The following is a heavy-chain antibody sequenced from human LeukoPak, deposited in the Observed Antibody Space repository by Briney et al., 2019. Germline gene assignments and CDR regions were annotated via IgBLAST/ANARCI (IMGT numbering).Heavy chain of an antibody. V-gene: IGHV3-30*03. J-gene: IGHJ6*02. CDR3: AREEHDYVWGSYRYYYYYGIDV. CDR2: LSFDGSNE. CDR1: GFTFSSYG. D-gene: IGHD3-16*02. Sequence: PGRSLRLSCAASGFTFSSYGMHWVRQSPGRGLEWVSSLSFDGSNEFYADSLKGRFTISRDNSKDTLYLQMDSLRAEDTALYYCAREEHDYVWGSYRYYYYYGIDVWAKGPRSPSP.